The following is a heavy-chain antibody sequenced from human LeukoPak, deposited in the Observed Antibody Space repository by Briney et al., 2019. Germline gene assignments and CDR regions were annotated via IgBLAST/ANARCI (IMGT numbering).Heavy chain of an antibody. CDR2: ISSSSNYI. V-gene: IGHV3-21*01. Sequence: KTGGSLRLSCAASGFTFSDYNMNWVRQAPGKGLEWVSSISSSSNYIYYADSVKGRFTISRDNAKNSLYVQVNSLRAEDTAVYYCARGYCRCTSCYFDSWGLGTLVTVSS. CDR1: GFTFSDYN. J-gene: IGHJ4*02. CDR3: ARGYCRCTSCYFDS. D-gene: IGHD2-2*01.